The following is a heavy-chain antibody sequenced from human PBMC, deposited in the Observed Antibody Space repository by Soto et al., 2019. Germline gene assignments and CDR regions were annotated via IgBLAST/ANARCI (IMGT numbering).Heavy chain of an antibody. CDR1: GFTFSTYA. CDR3: AKDADIVATIFPRKFDY. CDR2: ISGGDSST. J-gene: IGHJ4*02. Sequence: EVQLLESGGGLVQPGGSLRLSCAASGFTFSTYAISWVRQAPGKGLEWVSAISGGDSSTYYADSVKGRFTISRDNSKNTLYLQMNCLRAEDTAVYYCAKDADIVATIFPRKFDYWGQGTLVTVSS. V-gene: IGHV3-23*01. D-gene: IGHD5-12*01.